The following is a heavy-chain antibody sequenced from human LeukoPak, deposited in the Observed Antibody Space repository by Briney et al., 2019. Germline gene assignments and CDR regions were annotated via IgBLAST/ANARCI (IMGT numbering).Heavy chain of an antibody. CDR2: IYSGGST. J-gene: IGHJ4*02. D-gene: IGHD5-18*01. V-gene: IGHV3-53*01. CDR1: GFTVSSNS. CDR3: ATLQRGYSYGPFDY. Sequence: GGSLRLSCAASGFTVSSNSMSWVRQAPGKGQEWVSVIYSGGSTSYADSVKGRFTISRDNSKNTLYLQMNSLRAEDTAVYYCATLQRGYSYGPFDYWGQGTLVTVSS.